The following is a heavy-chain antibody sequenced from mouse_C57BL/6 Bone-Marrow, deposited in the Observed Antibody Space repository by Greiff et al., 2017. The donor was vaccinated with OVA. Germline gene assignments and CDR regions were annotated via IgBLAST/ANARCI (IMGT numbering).Heavy chain of an antibody. V-gene: IGHV1-9*01. CDR2: ILPGSGSN. CDR1: GYTFTGYW. J-gene: IGHJ1*03. Sequence: QVQLKESGAELMKPGASVKLSCKATGYTFTGYWIEWVKQRPGPGLEWIGEILPGSGSNNYKEKFKGKATFTADTSSNTAFMQLSSLTTEDSAIYYGALYFDVWGTGTTVIVSS. CDR3: ALYFDV.